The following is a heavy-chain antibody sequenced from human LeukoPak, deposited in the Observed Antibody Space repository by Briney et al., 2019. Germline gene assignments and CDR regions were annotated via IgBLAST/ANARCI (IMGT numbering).Heavy chain of an antibody. CDR3: AKDHYYDSSGPGDY. CDR2: ISHDGSSK. D-gene: IGHD3-22*01. V-gene: IGHV3-30*18. Sequence: PGGSLRLSCAVSGFTFSSYGMHWVRQAPGKGLEWVAVISHDGSSKDYADSVKGRFTISRGISKNMLYLQMNSLRVEDTAVYYCAKDHYYDSSGPGDYWGQGTLVTVSS. CDR1: GFTFSSYG. J-gene: IGHJ4*02.